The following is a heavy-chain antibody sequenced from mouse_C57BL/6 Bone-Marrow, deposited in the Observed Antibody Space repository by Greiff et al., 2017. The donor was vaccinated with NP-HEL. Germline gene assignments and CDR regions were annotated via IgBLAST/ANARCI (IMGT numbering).Heavy chain of an antibody. Sequence: QVQLQQSGPGLVQPSQSLSITCTVSGFSLTSYGVHWVRQSPGKGLEWLGVIWSGGSTDYNDAFISSLSISKDNSKSKVFFKMNSLQADDTAIYYCARKEHSVVTTTGMDDWGQGTSVTVSS. CDR1: GFSLTSYG. V-gene: IGHV2-2*01. D-gene: IGHD2-2*01. CDR3: ARKEHSVVTTTGMDD. J-gene: IGHJ4*01. CDR2: IWSGGST.